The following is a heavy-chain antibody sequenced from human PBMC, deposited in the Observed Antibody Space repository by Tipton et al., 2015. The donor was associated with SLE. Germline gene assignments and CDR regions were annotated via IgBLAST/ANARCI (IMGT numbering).Heavy chain of an antibody. Sequence: TLSLTCTVSGGSISSGEHYWSWIRQPPGKGLEWIGYIFYSGSTYYNPSLKSRVTISVDTSKNQFSLKLSSVTAADTAVYYCARVGFWSGYSIDYFDYWGQGTLVTVSS. J-gene: IGHJ4*02. D-gene: IGHD3-3*01. V-gene: IGHV4-30-4*01. CDR2: IFYSGST. CDR3: ARVGFWSGYSIDYFDY. CDR1: GGSISSGEHY.